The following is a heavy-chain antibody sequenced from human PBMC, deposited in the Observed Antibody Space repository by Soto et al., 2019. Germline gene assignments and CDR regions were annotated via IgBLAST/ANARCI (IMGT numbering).Heavy chain of an antibody. CDR3: ARVVIGSKSYWFDP. CDR2: IYYNGGT. Sequence: QVQLQESGPGLVKPSQTLSLTCTVSGGSISSGGYYWSWIRQNPGKGLEWIGHIYYNGGTYYSPSLKILLMISIDTSKSQFSLSLNSATAADTAVYYCARVVIGSKSYWFDPWGQGTLVTVSS. J-gene: IGHJ5*02. V-gene: IGHV4-31*01. CDR1: GGSISSGGYY. D-gene: IGHD6-13*01.